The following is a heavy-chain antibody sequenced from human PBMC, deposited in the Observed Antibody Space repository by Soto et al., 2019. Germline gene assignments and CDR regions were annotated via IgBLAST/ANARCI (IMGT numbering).Heavy chain of an antibody. V-gene: IGHV1-69*13. D-gene: IGHD2-15*01. Sequence: GASVKVSCKASGGTFSSYAISWVRQAPGQGLEWMGGIIPIFGTANYAQKFQGRVTITADESTSTAYMELSSLRSEDTAVYYCAGGGAPDDIVVVVAATPTGWFDPWGQGTLVTVSS. J-gene: IGHJ5*02. CDR3: AGGGAPDDIVVVVAATPTGWFDP. CDR2: IIPIFGTA. CDR1: GGTFSSYA.